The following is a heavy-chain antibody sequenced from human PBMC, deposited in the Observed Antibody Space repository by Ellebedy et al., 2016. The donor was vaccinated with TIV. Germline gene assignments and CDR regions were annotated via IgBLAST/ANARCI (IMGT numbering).Heavy chain of an antibody. Sequence: SETLSLTXTVSGGSFSSYYWSWIRQSAGKGLEWIGLIFMSGSTTYNPSLKNRVTMSVDASTTQPSLNLSSVTAADTAVYFCARLRQSRDRSHWYFDLWGRGTLVTVSS. CDR3: ARLRQSRDRSHWYFDL. CDR1: GGSFSSYY. D-gene: IGHD1-14*01. CDR2: IFMSGST. V-gene: IGHV4-4*07. J-gene: IGHJ2*01.